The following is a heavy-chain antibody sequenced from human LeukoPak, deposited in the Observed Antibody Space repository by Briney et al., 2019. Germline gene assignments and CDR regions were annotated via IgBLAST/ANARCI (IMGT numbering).Heavy chain of an antibody. V-gene: IGHV4-59*08. CDR3: ARHGNTGPVSGLPLDH. CDR2: IYYRGGT. Sequence: SETLSLTCTVSGDSINGYFWSWIRQPPGQGLEWVGYIYYRGGTSYNPSLGGRITVSLDTSRDQFFLRLTSVTPADTAMYYCARHGNTGPVSGLPLDHWGHGTLVSVSS. CDR1: GDSINGYF. J-gene: IGHJ4*01. D-gene: IGHD6-19*01.